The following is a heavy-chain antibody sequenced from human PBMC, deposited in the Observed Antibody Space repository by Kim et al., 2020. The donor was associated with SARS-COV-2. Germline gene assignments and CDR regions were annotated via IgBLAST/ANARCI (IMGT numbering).Heavy chain of an antibody. CDR2: ISAYNGNT. CDR3: ARDGQAAARGDWYFDV. D-gene: IGHD6-13*01. J-gene: IGHJ2*01. CDR1: GYSFSSYG. V-gene: IGHV1-18*01. Sequence: ASVKVSCKASGYSFSSYGLTWVRQAPGQGLEWMGWISAYNGNTNYAQKLQGRVTMTTDTSTSTAYMELRILRSDDTAVYYCARDGQAAARGDWYFDVWGRGTLVTVSS.